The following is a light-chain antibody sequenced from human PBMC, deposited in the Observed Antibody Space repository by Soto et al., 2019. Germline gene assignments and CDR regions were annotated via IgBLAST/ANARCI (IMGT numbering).Light chain of an antibody. Sequence: DIQMTQSPSTLSGSVGDRVTITCRASQTISSWLAWYQQKPGKAPKLLIFDASILESGVPSRFSGSGSGTEFTLTISSLQPDDFATYYCQQYNYYRTFGQGTKVDIK. V-gene: IGKV1-5*01. J-gene: IGKJ1*01. CDR2: DAS. CDR3: QQYNYYRT. CDR1: QTISSW.